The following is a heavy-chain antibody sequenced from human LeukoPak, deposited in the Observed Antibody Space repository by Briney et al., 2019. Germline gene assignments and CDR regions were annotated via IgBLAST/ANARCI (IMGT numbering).Heavy chain of an antibody. Sequence: SETLSLTCAVYGGSFSGYYWSWIRQPPGKGLEWIGEINHSGSTNYNPSLKSRVTISVDTSKNQFSLKLSSVTAADTAVYYCARERHLPFGGAYYYGMDVWGKGTTVTVSS. V-gene: IGHV4-34*01. CDR2: INHSGST. D-gene: IGHD3-10*01. CDR1: GGSFSGYY. J-gene: IGHJ6*04. CDR3: ARERHLPFGGAYYYGMDV.